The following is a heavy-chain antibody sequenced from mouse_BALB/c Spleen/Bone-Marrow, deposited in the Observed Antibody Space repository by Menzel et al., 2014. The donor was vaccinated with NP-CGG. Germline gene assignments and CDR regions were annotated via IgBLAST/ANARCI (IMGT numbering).Heavy chain of an antibody. CDR3: ARYYYGYCFDY. J-gene: IGHJ2*01. CDR2: IDPANGNT. Sequence: EVQLQQSGAELVKPGASVKLSCTASGFNIKDTYMHWVKQRPEQGLEWIGRIDPANGNTKYDPKFQGKATITADTSSNTAYLQLSSRTSEDTAVYYCARYYYGYCFDYWGQGTTLTVSS. D-gene: IGHD1-2*01. CDR1: GFNIKDTY. V-gene: IGHV14-3*02.